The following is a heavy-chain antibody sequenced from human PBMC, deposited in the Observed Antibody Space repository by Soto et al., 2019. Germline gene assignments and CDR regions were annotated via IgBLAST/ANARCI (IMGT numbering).Heavy chain of an antibody. J-gene: IGHJ4*02. D-gene: IGHD3-22*01. CDR1: GFTFSSYH. CDR2: IGTAGDT. CDR3: ARAIGPTLFDY. Sequence: GSLRLSLSSPGFTFSSYHMPRVRQGPGKGLEWVSAIGTAGDTNYAGSVKGRFTISRENAKNSLYLQMNSLRAGDTAIYFCARAIGPTLFDYWGQGTLVTVSS. V-gene: IGHV3-13*04.